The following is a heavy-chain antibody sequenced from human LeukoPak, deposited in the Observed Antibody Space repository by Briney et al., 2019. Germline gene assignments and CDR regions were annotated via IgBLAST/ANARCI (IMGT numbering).Heavy chain of an antibody. CDR2: IWYDGSNK. J-gene: IGHJ3*02. V-gene: IGHV3-33*08. CDR3: ARDGPAAYDSSGYFNDIENAFDI. CDR1: GFTFSSYG. Sequence: GGSLRLSCAASGFTFSSYGMHWVRQAPGKGLEWVAVIWYDGSNKYYADSVKGRFTISRDNSKNTLYLQMNSLRAEDTAVYYCARDGPAAYDSSGYFNDIENAFDIWGQGTMVTVSS. D-gene: IGHD3-22*01.